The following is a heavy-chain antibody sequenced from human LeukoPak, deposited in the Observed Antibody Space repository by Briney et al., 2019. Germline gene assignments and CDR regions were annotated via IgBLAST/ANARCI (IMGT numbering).Heavy chain of an antibody. CDR2: IYCSGST. J-gene: IGHJ4*02. CDR3: ARLLRLGELSLFDY. V-gene: IGHV4-31*03. D-gene: IGHD3-16*02. Sequence: SETLSLTCTVSGGSISSGGYYWSWIRQHPGKGLEWIGYIYCSGSTYYNPSLKSRVTISVDTSKNQFSLKLSSVTAADTAVYYCARLLRLGELSLFDYWGQGTLVTVSS. CDR1: GGSISSGGYY.